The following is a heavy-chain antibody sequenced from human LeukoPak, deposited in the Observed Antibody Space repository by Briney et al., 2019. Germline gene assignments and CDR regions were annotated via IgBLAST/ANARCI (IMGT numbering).Heavy chain of an antibody. V-gene: IGHV4-38-2*02. J-gene: IGHJ6*03. CDR3: ARDSGSYYYYYMDA. Sequence: SETLSLTCAVYGGSFSGYYWGWIRQPPGKGLEWIGSIYHSGSTYYNPSLKSRVTISVDTSKNQFSLKLSSVTAADTAVYYCARDSGSYYYYYMDAWGKGTTVTVSS. CDR1: GGSFSGYY. CDR2: IYHSGST. D-gene: IGHD3-10*01.